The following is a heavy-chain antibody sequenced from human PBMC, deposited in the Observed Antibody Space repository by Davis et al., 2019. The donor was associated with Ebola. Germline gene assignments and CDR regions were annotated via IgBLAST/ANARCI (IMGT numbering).Heavy chain of an antibody. V-gene: IGHV4-39*01. J-gene: IGHJ4*02. CDR2: IYYSGST. Sequence: SETLSLTCTVSGGSISSSSYYWGWIRQPPGKGLEWIGSIYYSGSTYYNPSLKSRVTISGDTSKNQFSLKLSSVTAADTAVYYCARSDSGWYPGGDYWGQGTLVTVSS. D-gene: IGHD6-19*01. CDR3: ARSDSGWYPGGDY. CDR1: GGSISSSSYY.